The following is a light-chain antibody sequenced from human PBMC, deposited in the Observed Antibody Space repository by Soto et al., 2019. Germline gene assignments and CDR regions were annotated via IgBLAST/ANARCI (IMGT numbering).Light chain of an antibody. CDR1: SSNIGVNY. CDR2: RND. V-gene: IGLV1-47*01. J-gene: IGLJ3*02. CDR3: AVWDDSLNGWV. Sequence: QSVLTQPPSASGTPGQRVRISCSGSSSNIGVNYVYWYQHLPGTAPKLLIYRNDQRPSGVPDRFSGSKSGTSVSLAISGLRSEDEADYYCAVWDDSLNGWVFGGGTKLTVL.